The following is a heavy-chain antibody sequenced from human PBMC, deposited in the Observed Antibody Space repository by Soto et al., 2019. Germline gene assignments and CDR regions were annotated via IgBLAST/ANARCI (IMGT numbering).Heavy chain of an antibody. CDR2: MNPDTGNT. CDR3: ARAMGYSSTSRLDL. V-gene: IGHV1-8*01. J-gene: IGHJ4*02. CDR1: GYTFTTYD. Sequence: QVQLVQSGAEVEKPGASVKVSCKASGYTFTTYDFNWVRQAPGHGLEWMGWMNPDTGNTGYAQKFQGRVTMTRDTSISTAFMALSGLTAEDTAVYYCARAMGYSSTSRLDLWGQGALLTVSS. D-gene: IGHD2-2*01.